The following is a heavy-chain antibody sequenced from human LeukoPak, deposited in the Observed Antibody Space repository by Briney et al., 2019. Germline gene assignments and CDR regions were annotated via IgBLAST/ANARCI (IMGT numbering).Heavy chain of an antibody. CDR2: IYYSGST. CDR1: GGSISSYY. D-gene: IGHD3-3*01. J-gene: IGHJ6*03. V-gene: IGHV4-59*01. Sequence: PSETLSLTCTVSGGSISSYYWSWIRQPPGKGLEWIGYIYYSGSTNYNPSLKSRVTISVDTSKNQFSLKLSSVTAADTAVYYCARDGPELRFLEWSPRLDYYMDVWGKGTTVTVSS. CDR3: ARDGPELRFLEWSPRLDYYMDV.